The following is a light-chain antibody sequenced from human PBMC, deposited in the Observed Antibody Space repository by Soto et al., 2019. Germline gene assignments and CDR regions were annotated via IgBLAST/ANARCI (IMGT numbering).Light chain of an antibody. CDR3: QQYLTSPIT. Sequence: EIVLTQSPGTLSLSPGERATLSCRASQSVSRNYLAWLQKKPGQAPRLLIYDASTRATGIPDKFGGSGSGTDFTLTISRLEPEDFAVYFCQQYLTSPITFGQGTRLEIK. J-gene: IGKJ5*01. CDR1: QSVSRNY. V-gene: IGKV3-20*01. CDR2: DAS.